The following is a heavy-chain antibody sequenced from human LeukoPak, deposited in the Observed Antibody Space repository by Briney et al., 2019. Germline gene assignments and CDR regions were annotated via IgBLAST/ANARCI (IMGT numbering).Heavy chain of an antibody. V-gene: IGHV3-21*04. CDR2: ISSRSSYI. CDR1: GFSFSNYS. D-gene: IGHD2-15*01. CDR3: GRGHRFCSRGNCNSPVDY. Sequence: GGSLRLSCAASGFSFSNYSMNWVRQAPGKGLEWVSFISSRSSYIYYADPVKGRFTISRDNSKNTLYLQMNSLRAEDTAVYYCGRGHRFCSRGNCNSPVDYWGQGTLVTVSS. J-gene: IGHJ4*02.